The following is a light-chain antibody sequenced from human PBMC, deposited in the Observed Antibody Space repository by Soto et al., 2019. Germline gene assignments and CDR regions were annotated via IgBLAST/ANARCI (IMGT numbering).Light chain of an antibody. CDR1: QSISSY. CDR3: QQSYITPAT. CDR2: AAS. V-gene: IGKV1-39*01. J-gene: IGKJ4*01. Sequence: DIQMTQSPSSLSASVGDRVTITCRASQSISSYLNWYQQKPGKSPKLLIYAASILQSGVPSRFSGIGSGTDFTLTITSLQPEDFATYYCQQSYITPATFGGGTKVEIK.